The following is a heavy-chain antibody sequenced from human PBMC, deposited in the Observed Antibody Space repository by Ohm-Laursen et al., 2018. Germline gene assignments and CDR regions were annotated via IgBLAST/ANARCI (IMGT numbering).Heavy chain of an antibody. D-gene: IGHD3-10*01. V-gene: IGHV1-46*02. CDR1: GYSFNSNH. CDR3: ARDLWFGELSWFDP. J-gene: IGHJ5*02. Sequence: ASVKVSCKASGYSFNSNHMQWLRQAPGQGLEWMGIIKSTDDTRTYAQKFQGRVTMTKDGSTSTVYMELSSLRSDDTAVYYCARDLWFGELSWFDPWGQGTLVTVSS. CDR2: IKSTDDTR.